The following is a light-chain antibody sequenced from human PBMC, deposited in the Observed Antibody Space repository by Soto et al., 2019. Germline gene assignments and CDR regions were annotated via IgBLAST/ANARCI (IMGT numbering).Light chain of an antibody. Sequence: EIVLTQSPATLSLSPGERGTLSCRSSESVTDYLAWYQQKPGQAPRLLVYGASRRATGIPDRFSGSGSGTDFTLTISRLEPEDFAVYYCQQYGSSPLTFGGGTKVDIK. CDR3: QQYGSSPLT. CDR2: GAS. CDR1: ESVTDY. J-gene: IGKJ4*01. V-gene: IGKV3-20*01.